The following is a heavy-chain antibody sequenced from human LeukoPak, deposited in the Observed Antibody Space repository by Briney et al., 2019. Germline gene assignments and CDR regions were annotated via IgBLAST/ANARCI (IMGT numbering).Heavy chain of an antibody. CDR3: ARDQISYYDSSGSDPYDAFDI. V-gene: IGHV3-66*01. D-gene: IGHD3-22*01. CDR1: GFTVSSNY. CDR2: IYSGGST. J-gene: IGHJ3*02. Sequence: GGSLRLSCAASGFTVSSNYMSWVRQAPGKGLEWVSVIYSGGSTYYADSVKGRFTISRDNSKNTLYLQMNSLRAEDTAVYYCARDQISYYDSSGSDPYDAFDIWGQGTMVTVSS.